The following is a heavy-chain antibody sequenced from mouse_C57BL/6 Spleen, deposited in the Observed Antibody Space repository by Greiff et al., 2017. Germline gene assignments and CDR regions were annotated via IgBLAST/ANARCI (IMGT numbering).Heavy chain of an antibody. CDR1: GYTFTDYY. J-gene: IGHJ2*01. V-gene: IGHV1-76*01. Sequence: VQVVESGAELVRPGASVKLSCKASGYTFTDYYINWVKQRPGQGLEWIARIYPGSGNTYYNEKFKGKATLTAEKSSSTAYMQLSSLTSEDSAVYFCARGQGYWGQGTTLTVSS. CDR2: IYPGSGNT. CDR3: ARGQGY.